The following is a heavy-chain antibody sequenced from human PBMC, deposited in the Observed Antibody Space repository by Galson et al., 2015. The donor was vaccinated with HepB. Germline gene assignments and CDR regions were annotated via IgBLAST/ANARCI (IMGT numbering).Heavy chain of an antibody. CDR3: ARDWGSPRYCSSTSCYAYYFDY. J-gene: IGHJ4*02. D-gene: IGHD2-2*01. CDR1: GFTFSSYA. V-gene: IGHV3-30*04. CDR2: ISYDGSNK. Sequence: SLRLSCAASGFTFSSYAMHWVRQAPGKGLEWVAVISYDGSNKYYADSVKGRFTISRDNSKNTLYLQMNSLRAEDTAVYYCARDWGSPRYCSSTSCYAYYFDYWGQGTLVTVSS.